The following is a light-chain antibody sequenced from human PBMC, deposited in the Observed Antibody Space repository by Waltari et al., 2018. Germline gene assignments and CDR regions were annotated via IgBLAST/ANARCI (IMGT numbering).Light chain of an antibody. V-gene: IGKV3-15*01. J-gene: IGKJ2*01. CDR3: QQYDDWPMYT. CDR1: QSVSGK. CDR2: GVT. Sequence: EVVMTQFPATLSVSPGEGATLSCRASQSVSGKLAWYQQKPGQPPRLLIYGVTTRAPGVPARFSGRGYGRDFSLTISSLQSEDLAVYYCQQYDDWPMYTFGQGTKLEI.